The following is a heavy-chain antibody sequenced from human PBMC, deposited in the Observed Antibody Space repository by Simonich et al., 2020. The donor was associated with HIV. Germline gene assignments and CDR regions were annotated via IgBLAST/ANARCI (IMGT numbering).Heavy chain of an antibody. J-gene: IGHJ6*02. CDR3: ARDGWSYYNFWAGYGMDV. CDR1: GYSISSGYY. CDR2: MFHSGGT. V-gene: IGHV4-38-2*02. D-gene: IGHD3-3*01. Sequence: QVQLQESGPGLVKPSETLSLTCAVSGYSISSGYYWGWIRQPPGKGLEWIGSMFHSGGTYYNPSLKSRVTISVDTSKNQFSLKLSSVTAADTAVYYCARDGWSYYNFWAGYGMDVWGQGTTVTVSS.